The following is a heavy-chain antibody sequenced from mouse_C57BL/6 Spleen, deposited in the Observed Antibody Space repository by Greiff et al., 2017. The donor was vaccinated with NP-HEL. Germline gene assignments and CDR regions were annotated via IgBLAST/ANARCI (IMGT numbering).Heavy chain of an antibody. CDR1: GYTFTSYW. J-gene: IGHJ4*01. V-gene: IGHV1-55*01. CDR2: IYPGSGST. Sequence: QVQLQQPGAELVKPGASVKMSCTASGYTFTSYWITWVKQRPGQGLEWIGDIYPGSGSTNYNEKFKSKVTLTVDTSSSTAYMQLSSLTSEDSAVYYCATGSSEGYAMDDWGQGTSVTVSS. CDR3: ATGSSEGYAMDD. D-gene: IGHD1-1*01.